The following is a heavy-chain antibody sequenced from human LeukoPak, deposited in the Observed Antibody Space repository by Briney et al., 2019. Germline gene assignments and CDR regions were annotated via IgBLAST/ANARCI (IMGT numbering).Heavy chain of an antibody. V-gene: IGHV3-11*04. CDR3: ARDKFHVAALFQRYGWFDP. CDR1: GFTFSDYY. D-gene: IGHD2-21*01. J-gene: IGHJ5*02. Sequence: PGGSLRLSCAASGFTFSDYYMSWIRQAPGKGLEWVSYISSSGSTIYYADSVKGRFTISRDNAKNSLYLQMNSLRAEDTAVYYCARDKFHVAALFQRYGWFDPWGQGTLVTVSS. CDR2: ISSSGSTI.